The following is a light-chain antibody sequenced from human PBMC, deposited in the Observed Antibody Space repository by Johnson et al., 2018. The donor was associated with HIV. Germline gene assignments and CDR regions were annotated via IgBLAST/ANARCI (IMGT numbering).Light chain of an antibody. V-gene: IGLV1-51*01. CDR2: DNN. Sequence: QSVLTQPPSVSAAPGQKVTISCSGSSSNIGNNYVSWYQQLPGTAPKLLIYDNNKRPSGIPDRFSGSKSGTSATLGITGLPTGDEADYYCGTWDSSLTGYFFGTGTNVTVL. CDR1: SSNIGNNY. CDR3: GTWDSSLTGYF. J-gene: IGLJ1*01.